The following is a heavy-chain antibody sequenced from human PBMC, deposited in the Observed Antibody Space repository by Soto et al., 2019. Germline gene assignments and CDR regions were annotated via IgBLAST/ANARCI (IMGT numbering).Heavy chain of an antibody. CDR3: ARYNDFWSGSSGIDY. CDR2: IYYSGST. V-gene: IGHV4-61*05. D-gene: IGHD3-3*01. J-gene: IGHJ4*02. CDR1: GGFINNTNYY. Sequence: SETLSLTCNVSGGFINNTNYYWAWIRRPPGKGLEWIGYIYYSGSTNYNPSLKSRVTISVDTSKNQFSLKLSSVTAADTAVYYCARYNDFWSGSSGIDYWGQGTLVTVSS.